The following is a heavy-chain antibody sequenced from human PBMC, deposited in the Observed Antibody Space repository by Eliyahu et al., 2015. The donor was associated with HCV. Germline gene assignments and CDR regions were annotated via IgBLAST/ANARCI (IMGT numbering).Heavy chain of an antibody. V-gene: IGHV2-5*02. CDR3: AHREIYGSGSSYYFDY. D-gene: IGHD3-10*01. CDR2: IYWDDDK. J-gene: IGHJ4*02. Sequence: QITLKESGPTLVKPTQTLTLTCTFSGFSLSTXGVGVGWIRQPPGKALEWLALIYWDDDKRYSPSLKSRLTITKDTSKNQVVLTMTNMDPVDTATYYCAHREIYGSGSSYYFDYWGQGTLVTVSS. CDR1: GFSLSTXGVG.